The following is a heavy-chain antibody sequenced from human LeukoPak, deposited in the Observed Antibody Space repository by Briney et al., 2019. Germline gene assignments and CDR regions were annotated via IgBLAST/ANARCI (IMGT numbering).Heavy chain of an antibody. CDR1: GGSISSGGYF. Sequence: PSETLSLTCTVSGGSISSGGYFWTWIRQHPGKALEWIGYIYYSGSTYYNPSLKSRVTISVDTSKNQFSLKLSSVTAADTAVYYRARFPYSGYDYWYFDLWGRGTLVTVSS. CDR2: IYYSGST. J-gene: IGHJ2*01. D-gene: IGHD5-12*01. V-gene: IGHV4-31*03. CDR3: ARFPYSGYDYWYFDL.